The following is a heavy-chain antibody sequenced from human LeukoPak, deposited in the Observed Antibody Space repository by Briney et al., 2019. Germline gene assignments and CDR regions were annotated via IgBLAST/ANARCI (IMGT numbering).Heavy chain of an antibody. CDR1: GYSFTNYW. D-gene: IGHD3-22*01. CDR3: ARRNFDPSGSASLDY. V-gene: IGHV5-51*01. Sequence: GESLKISCKGSGYSFTNYWIAWVRQMPGKGVEWMGVVYPADSDTRYSPSFQGQVSISADKSMNTAYLQWSVLKASDTAMYYCARRNFDPSGSASLDYWGQGTLVTVSS. CDR2: VYPADSDT. J-gene: IGHJ4*02.